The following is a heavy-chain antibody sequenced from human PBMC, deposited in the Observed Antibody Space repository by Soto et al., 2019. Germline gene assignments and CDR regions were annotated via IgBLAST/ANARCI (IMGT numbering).Heavy chain of an antibody. Sequence: VGALRLSCSASGFTFSRYGMSWVRQAPGKWLGWVSAFSGSGGSTYYADSVKGRFTISRDNSKNTLYLQMNSLRAEDTAVYYCAKDDGIAVAGAYYYYGMDVWGQGTTVTVSS. CDR3: AKDDGIAVAGAYYYYGMDV. CDR1: GFTFSRYG. CDR2: FSGSGGST. D-gene: IGHD6-19*01. J-gene: IGHJ6*02. V-gene: IGHV3-23*01.